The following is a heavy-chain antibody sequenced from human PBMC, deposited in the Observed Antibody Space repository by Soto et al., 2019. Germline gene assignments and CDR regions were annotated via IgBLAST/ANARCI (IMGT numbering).Heavy chain of an antibody. J-gene: IGHJ6*02. V-gene: IGHV1-8*01. CDR3: ARAKTAFGMDV. CDR2: MNPISGNT. CDR1: GYTFTSYD. Sequence: QVQLVQSGAEVKKPGASVKVSCKASGYTFTSYDINWVRQATGQGLEWMGWMNPISGNTGYAQKFRGRVTRTRTTSRSTAYMQLSSLRSEVTAVYYCARAKTAFGMDVWGQGPAVTVSS.